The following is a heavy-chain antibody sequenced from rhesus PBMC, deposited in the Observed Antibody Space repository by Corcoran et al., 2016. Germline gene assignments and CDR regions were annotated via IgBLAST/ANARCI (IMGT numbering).Heavy chain of an antibody. CDR2: ITYNGST. J-gene: IGHJ4*01. V-gene: IGHV4-122*02. Sequence: QVQLQESGPGLVKPSETLSLTCAVSGGSISSGYYYWRGIRQPPGKGLEWIGYITYNGSTSYNPSLKSRVTISRDTSKNQFALKLSSVTAADTAVYYCARDGNWGFFDYWGQGVLVTVSS. CDR3: ARDGNWGFFDY. D-gene: IGHD7-45*01. CDR1: GGSISSGYYY.